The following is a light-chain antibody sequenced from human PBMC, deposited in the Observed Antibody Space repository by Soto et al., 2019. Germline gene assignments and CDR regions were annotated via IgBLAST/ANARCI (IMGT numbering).Light chain of an antibody. Sequence: QSVLAQPPSVSGAPGQRVTISCTGNSSNIGAGYDVHWYQQPPGTAPRLLIYADTNRPSGVPDRFSASKSGTSASLALTGLQAQDEADYYCQSYDSRLSAWVFGGGTKLTVL. J-gene: IGLJ3*02. CDR3: QSYDSRLSAWV. CDR2: ADT. CDR1: SSNIGAGYD. V-gene: IGLV1-40*01.